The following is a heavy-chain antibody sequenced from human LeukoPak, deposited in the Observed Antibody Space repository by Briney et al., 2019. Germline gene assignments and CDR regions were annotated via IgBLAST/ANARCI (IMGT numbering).Heavy chain of an antibody. CDR3: AGQKSGSGSYYVA. CDR1: GFTVSSNY. Sequence: PGGSLRLSCAASGFTVSSNYMSWVRQAPGKGLEWVSVIYSGGSTYYADSVKGRFTISRDNSKNTLYLQMNSLRAEDTAVYYCAGQKSGSGSYYVAWGQGTLVTVSS. J-gene: IGHJ5*02. V-gene: IGHV3-53*01. D-gene: IGHD3-10*01. CDR2: IYSGGST.